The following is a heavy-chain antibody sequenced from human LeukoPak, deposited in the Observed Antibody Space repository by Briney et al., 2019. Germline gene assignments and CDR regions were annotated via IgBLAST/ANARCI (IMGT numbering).Heavy chain of an antibody. V-gene: IGHV3-30-3*01. CDR3: ARDHCSDTRYEFDY. D-gene: IGHD2-15*01. Sequence: PGRSLRLSCAASGFTFSSYAMHWVRQAPGKGLEWVAVISYDGSNKYYADSVKGRFTISRDNSKNTLYLQMNSLRAEDTAVYYCARDHCSDTRYEFDYWGQGTLVTVSS. CDR2: ISYDGSNK. CDR1: GFTFSSYA. J-gene: IGHJ4*02.